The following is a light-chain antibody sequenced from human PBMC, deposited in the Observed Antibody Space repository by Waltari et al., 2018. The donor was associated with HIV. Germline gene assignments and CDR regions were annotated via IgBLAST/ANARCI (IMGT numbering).Light chain of an antibody. V-gene: IGLV2-11*01. Sequence: QSALTQPRSVSGSPGQSVTISCTGTSSDVGGYDSVSWYLQHPGKVPKLIIYEVIKRPSGVPVRFSGSKSGNTASLNISGLQTEEEADYFCCSYAGTYTYVLFGGGTKLTVL. J-gene: IGLJ3*02. CDR1: SSDVGGYDS. CDR3: CSYAGTYTYVL. CDR2: EVI.